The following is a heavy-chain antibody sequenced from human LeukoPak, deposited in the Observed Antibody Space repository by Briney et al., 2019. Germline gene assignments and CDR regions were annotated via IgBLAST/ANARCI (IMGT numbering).Heavy chain of an antibody. CDR3: ARSHISNGGFDY. Sequence: GGSLRLSCAASGFTFSSYAMSWVRQAPGKGLEWVSAISGSGGSTYYADSVKGRFTISRDNSKNTLYLQMNSLRAEDTAVYYCARSHISNGGFDYWGQGTLVTVSS. V-gene: IGHV3-23*01. CDR2: ISGSGGST. CDR1: GFTFSSYA. D-gene: IGHD4-23*01. J-gene: IGHJ4*02.